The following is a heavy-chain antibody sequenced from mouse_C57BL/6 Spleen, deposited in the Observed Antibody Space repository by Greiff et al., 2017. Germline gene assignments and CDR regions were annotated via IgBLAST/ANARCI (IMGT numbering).Heavy chain of an antibody. CDR1: GFTFSDYG. V-gene: IGHV5-17*01. D-gene: IGHD2-1*01. CDR2: ISSGSSTI. Sequence: EVKLVESGGGLVKPGGSLKLSCAASGFTFSDYGMHWVRQAPEKGLEWVAYISSGSSTIYYADTVKGRFTISRDNAKNTLFLQMTSLRSEDTAMYYCARRDYGNYVDAMDYWGQGTSGTVSS. J-gene: IGHJ4*01. CDR3: ARRDYGNYVDAMDY.